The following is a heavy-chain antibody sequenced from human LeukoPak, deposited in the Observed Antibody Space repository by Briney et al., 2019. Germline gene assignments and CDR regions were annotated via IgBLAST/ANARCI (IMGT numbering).Heavy chain of an antibody. V-gene: IGHV1-18*01. Sequence: ASVKVSCKASGGTFTSYGISWVRQAPGQGLEWMGWISAYNGNTNYAQKLQGRVTMTTDTSTSTAYMELRSLRSDDTAVYYCARRTYYGSGSYGNWFDPWGQGTLVTVSS. J-gene: IGHJ5*02. CDR1: GGTFTSYG. D-gene: IGHD3-10*01. CDR3: ARRTYYGSGSYGNWFDP. CDR2: ISAYNGNT.